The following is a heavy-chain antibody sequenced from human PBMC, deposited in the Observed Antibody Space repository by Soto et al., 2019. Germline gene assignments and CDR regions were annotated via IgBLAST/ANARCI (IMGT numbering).Heavy chain of an antibody. CDR1: GFTFSSHW. J-gene: IGHJ4*02. CDR3: ATRYCSGGSCYAGIVGY. Sequence: LRLSCAVSGFTFSSHWMSWVRQAPGKGLEWVANIKEDGSETYYVDSVKGRFTISRDNAKNSLYLRMNSLRAEDTAVYYCATRYCSGGSCYAGIVGYWGQGTLVTVSS. V-gene: IGHV3-7*01. D-gene: IGHD2-15*01. CDR2: IKEDGSET.